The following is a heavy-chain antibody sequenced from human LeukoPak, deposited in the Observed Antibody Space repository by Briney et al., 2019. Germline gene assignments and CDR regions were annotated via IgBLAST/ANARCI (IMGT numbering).Heavy chain of an antibody. CDR3: ARGRLARSPYFDY. CDR1: GGSFSSYY. V-gene: IGHV4-59*01. J-gene: IGHJ4*02. D-gene: IGHD6-19*01. CDR2: IYYSGST. Sequence: PSQTLSLTCTVSGGSFSSYYWSWIRQPPGKGLEWIGYIYYSGSTDYNPSLKSRVTISVETSKNQFSLNLSSVTAADTAVYYCARGRLARSPYFDYWGQGTLVTVSS.